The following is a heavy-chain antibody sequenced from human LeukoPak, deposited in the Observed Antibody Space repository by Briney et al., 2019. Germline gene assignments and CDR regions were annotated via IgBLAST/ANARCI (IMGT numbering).Heavy chain of an antibody. CDR2: IIPIFGTA. CDR1: GGTFSSYA. D-gene: IGHD3-22*01. V-gene: IGHV1-69*05. J-gene: IGHJ5*02. CDR3: ARVFVLHYYDSSGYYFGWFDP. Sequence: GSSVKVSCKASGGTFSSYAISWVRQAPGQGLEWMGGIIPIFGTANYAQKIQGRVTITTDESTSTAYMELSSLRSEDTAVYYCARVFVLHYYDSSGYYFGWFDPWGQGTLVTVSS.